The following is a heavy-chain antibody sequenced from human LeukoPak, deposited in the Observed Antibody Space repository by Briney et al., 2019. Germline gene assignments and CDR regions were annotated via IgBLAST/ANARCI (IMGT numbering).Heavy chain of an antibody. Sequence: ASVKVSCKASGYTFTSYYMHWVRQAPGQGLEWMGIINPSGGSTSYAQKFQGRVTMTGDMSTSTVYMELGSLRSEDTAVYYCARDLQVDTAMVGYWGQGTLVTVSS. CDR3: ARDLQVDTAMVGY. J-gene: IGHJ4*02. CDR2: INPSGGST. CDR1: GYTFTSYY. V-gene: IGHV1-46*01. D-gene: IGHD5-18*01.